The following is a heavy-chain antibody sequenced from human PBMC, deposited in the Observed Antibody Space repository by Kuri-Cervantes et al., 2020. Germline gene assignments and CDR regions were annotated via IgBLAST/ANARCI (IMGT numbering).Heavy chain of an antibody. V-gene: IGHV1-2*02. CDR1: GYTFTGYY. Sequence: ASVKVSCKASGYTFTGYYMHWVRQAPGQGLEWMGWINPNSGGTNYAQKFQGRVTMTRDTSISTAYMELSRLRSDDTAVYHCARRGGPVVPAAIPYYYYYYYMDVWGKGTTVTVSS. D-gene: IGHD2-2*01. CDR3: ARRGGPVVPAAIPYYYYYYYMDV. CDR2: INPNSGGT. J-gene: IGHJ6*03.